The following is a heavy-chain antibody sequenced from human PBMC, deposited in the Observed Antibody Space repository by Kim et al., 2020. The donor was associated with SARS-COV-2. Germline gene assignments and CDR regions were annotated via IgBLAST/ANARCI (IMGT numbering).Heavy chain of an antibody. J-gene: IGHJ6*04. Sequence: GGSLRLSCAASGFTFSSCSIHWVRQAPGKGLEWVAYISYAGSNTKYADSVKGRFTISRDNSKNTLYLQMNSLRAEDTALYYCARDTWSRLRGLTYAYYGRDVWGAGTTGTVSS. V-gene: IGHV3-30-3*01. CDR1: GFTFSSCS. CDR3: ARDTWSRLRGLTYAYYGRDV. CDR2: ISYAGSNT. D-gene: IGHD3-10*01.